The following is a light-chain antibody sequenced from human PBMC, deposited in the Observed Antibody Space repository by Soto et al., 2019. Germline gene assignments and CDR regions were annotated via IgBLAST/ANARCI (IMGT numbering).Light chain of an antibody. CDR2: RAS. Sequence: DIPMTQSPSSVSASVGDRVTITCRASQGITSWLAWYQQKPGKAPKLLIYRASNLQSGVPSRFSGSGSGTDVTLTISGLQPADFATYYCQQTTTFPLTFGGGTKVEIK. CDR3: QQTTTFPLT. V-gene: IGKV1-12*01. CDR1: QGITSW. J-gene: IGKJ4*02.